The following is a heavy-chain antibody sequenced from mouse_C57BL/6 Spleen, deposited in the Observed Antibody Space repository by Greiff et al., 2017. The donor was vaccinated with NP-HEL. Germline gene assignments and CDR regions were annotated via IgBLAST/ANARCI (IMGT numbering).Heavy chain of an antibody. V-gene: IGHV5-17*01. CDR3: ARYYGTPYRNFDY. CDR1: GFTFSDYG. CDR2: ISSGSSTI. D-gene: IGHD1-1*01. J-gene: IGHJ2*01. Sequence: EVQLVESGGGLVKPGGSLKLSCAASGFTFSDYGMHWVRQAPEKGLEWVAYISSGSSTIYYADTVKGRFTISRDNAKNTLFLQMTSLRSEDTAMYYCARYYGTPYRNFDYWGQGTTLTVSS.